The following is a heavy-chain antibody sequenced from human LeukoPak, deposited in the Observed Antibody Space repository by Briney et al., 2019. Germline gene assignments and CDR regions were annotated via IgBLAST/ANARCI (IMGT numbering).Heavy chain of an antibody. Sequence: SVKVSCKASGGTFSGYAISWVRQAPGQGLEWMGGIIPIFGTANYAQKFQGRVTITTDESTSTAYMELSSLRSEDTAVYYCAILSRDFDYWGQGTLVTVSS. V-gene: IGHV1-69*05. CDR2: IIPIFGTA. CDR3: AILSRDFDY. J-gene: IGHJ4*02. CDR1: GGTFSGYA. D-gene: IGHD2/OR15-2a*01.